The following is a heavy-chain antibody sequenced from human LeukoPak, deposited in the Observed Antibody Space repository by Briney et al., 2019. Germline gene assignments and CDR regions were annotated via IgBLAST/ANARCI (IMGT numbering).Heavy chain of an antibody. CDR1: GFTFSSYW. CDR2: IKQDGSEK. D-gene: IGHD2-2*01. Sequence: GGSLRLSCAASGFTFSSYWMSWVRQAPGKGLEWVANIKQDGSEKYYVDSVKGRFTISRDNAKNSLYLQMNSLRAEDTAVYYCARWRYCSSTSCRLTNWFDPWGQGTLVTVSS. J-gene: IGHJ5*02. V-gene: IGHV3-7*01. CDR3: ARWRYCSSTSCRLTNWFDP.